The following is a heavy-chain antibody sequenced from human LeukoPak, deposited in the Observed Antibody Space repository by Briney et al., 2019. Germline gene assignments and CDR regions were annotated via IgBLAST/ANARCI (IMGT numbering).Heavy chain of an antibody. V-gene: IGHV4-38-2*02. D-gene: IGHD1-1*01. CDR1: GYSISSGYY. CDR3: ARVFLPERGDY. Sequence: PSETLSLTCTVSGYSISSGYYWGWIRQPPGKGLEWIGSIYHSGSTYYNPSLKSRVTISVDTSKNQFSLKLSSVTAADTAVYYCARVFLPERGDYWGQGTLVTVSS. CDR2: IYHSGST. J-gene: IGHJ4*02.